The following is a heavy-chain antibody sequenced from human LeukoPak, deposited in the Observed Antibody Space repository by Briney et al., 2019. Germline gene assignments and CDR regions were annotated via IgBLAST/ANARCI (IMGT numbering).Heavy chain of an antibody. V-gene: IGHV3-21*01. CDR2: ISSSSSYI. J-gene: IGHJ5*02. CDR3: ARVGTRIQLWSRFDP. D-gene: IGHD5-18*01. Sequence: GGSQRLSCAASGFTFSSYSMNWVRQAPGKGLEWVSSISSSSSYIYYADSVKGRFTISRDNAKNSLYLQMNSLRAEDTAVYYCARVGTRIQLWSRFDPWGREPWSPFPQ. CDR1: GFTFSSYS.